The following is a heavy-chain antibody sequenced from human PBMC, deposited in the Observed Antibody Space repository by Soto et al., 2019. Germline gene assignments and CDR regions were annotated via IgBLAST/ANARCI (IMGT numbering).Heavy chain of an antibody. CDR3: ARGSVDTVDSSGFCEC. CDR2: RNHRGGT. CDR1: AGSLSAHY. J-gene: IGHJ6*03. D-gene: IGHD3-22*01. V-gene: IGHV4-34*01. Sequence: SQTRSLTCAVDAGSLSAHYWTLIRQHPGKRNEWTGERNHRGGTSYNPSLKGRVTISVDTSKGQFSLKRTAVSASDRAVYYCARGSVDTVDSSGFCECWRKGSTV.